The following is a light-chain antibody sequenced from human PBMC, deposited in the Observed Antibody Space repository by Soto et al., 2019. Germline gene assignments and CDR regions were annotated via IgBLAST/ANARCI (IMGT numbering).Light chain of an antibody. J-gene: IGKJ1*01. V-gene: IGKV3-15*01. CDR1: QSISSN. Sequence: EIVMTQSPATLSVSPGEGATLSCRASQSISSNLAWYQHNTGQAPRLLIYGASTRANGIPARFSGSGSGTEFTLTISSLQSEDFAVYYCQQYDNWPPWTFGQGTRVEIK. CDR3: QQYDNWPPWT. CDR2: GAS.